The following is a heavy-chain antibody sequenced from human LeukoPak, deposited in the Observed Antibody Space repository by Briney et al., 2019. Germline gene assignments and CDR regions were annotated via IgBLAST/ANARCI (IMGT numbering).Heavy chain of an antibody. D-gene: IGHD6-13*01. CDR2: ISGSGGST. J-gene: IGHJ6*02. Sequence: GGSLRLSCAASGFTFSSYAMSWVRQAPGKGLEWVSAISGSGGSTYYADSVKGRFTISRDNSKNTLYLQMNSLRAEDTAVYYCAKLEPGSSWPIPYYYGMDVWGQGTTVTVSS. V-gene: IGHV3-23*01. CDR3: AKLEPGSSWPIPYYYGMDV. CDR1: GFTFSSYA.